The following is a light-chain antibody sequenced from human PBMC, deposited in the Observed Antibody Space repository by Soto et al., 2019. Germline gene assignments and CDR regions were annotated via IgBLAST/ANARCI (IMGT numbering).Light chain of an antibody. Sequence: DIQLTQSPSTLSASVGDRVTITCRASQSLSDWLAWYQQIPGTAPKLLIYRASSLADGVPSRFSGSGSGTEFTLNISSLQPDDFATYYCQQYDTYPLTFGGGTKVEIK. J-gene: IGKJ4*01. CDR1: QSLSDW. V-gene: IGKV1-5*03. CDR3: QQYDTYPLT. CDR2: RAS.